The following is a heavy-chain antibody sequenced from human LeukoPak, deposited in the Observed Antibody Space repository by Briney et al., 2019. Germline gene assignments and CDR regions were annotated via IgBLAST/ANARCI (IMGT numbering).Heavy chain of an antibody. J-gene: IGHJ4*02. D-gene: IGHD6-19*01. CDR1: GFTFSSYA. CDR2: VRGSDAGT. Sequence: PGGSLRLSCAASGFTFSSYAMNWGRQAPGKGLEWVSAVRGSDAGTSYADSVKGRFTISRDNSKNTLYLQMNSLRAEDTAVYYCASSSGWSFDYWGQGTLVTVSS. V-gene: IGHV3-23*01. CDR3: ASSSGWSFDY.